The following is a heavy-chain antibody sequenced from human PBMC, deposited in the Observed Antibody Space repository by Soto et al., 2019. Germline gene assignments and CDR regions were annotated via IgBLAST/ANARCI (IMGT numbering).Heavy chain of an antibody. CDR3: AGPSLIRYLDWGADSNEYYMDV. D-gene: IGHD3-9*01. CDR2: IKQDGSEK. V-gene: IGHV3-7*01. J-gene: IGHJ6*03. Sequence: GGSLRLSCAASGITFSSYWMSWVRQAPGKGLEWVANIKQDGSEKYYGDSVKGRFPISRDNAKNSRYLQLKSLRAEDKAVYYCAGPSLIRYLDWGADSNEYYMDVWGKGTTVTVSS. CDR1: GITFSSYW.